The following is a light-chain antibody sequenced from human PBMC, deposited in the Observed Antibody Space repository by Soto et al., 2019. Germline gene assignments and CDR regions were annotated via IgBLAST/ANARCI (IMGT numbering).Light chain of an antibody. CDR3: QQRSNWPPWT. V-gene: IGKV3-11*01. CDR2: DAS. J-gene: IGKJ1*01. Sequence: EIVLTQSPATLALSPGERATLSCRASQSVSSYLAWYQQKPGQAPRLLIYDASNRATGIPARFSGSGSGTDFTPTIRSLEPEDFAVYYCQQRSNWPPWTFGQGTTGDIK. CDR1: QSVSSY.